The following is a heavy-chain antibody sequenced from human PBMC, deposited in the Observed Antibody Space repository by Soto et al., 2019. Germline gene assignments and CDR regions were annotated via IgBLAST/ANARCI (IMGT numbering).Heavy chain of an antibody. CDR2: IIPIFGTA. CDR3: ARALLLPYCGGDCYSAIDY. V-gene: IGHV1-69*13. D-gene: IGHD2-21*02. CDR1: GGTFSSYA. J-gene: IGHJ4*02. Sequence: SVKVSCKASGGTFSSYAISWVRQAPGQGLEWMGGIIPIFGTANYAQKFQGRVTITADESTSTAYMELSSLRSEDTAVYYCARALLLPYCGGDCYSAIDYWGQGTLVTVSS.